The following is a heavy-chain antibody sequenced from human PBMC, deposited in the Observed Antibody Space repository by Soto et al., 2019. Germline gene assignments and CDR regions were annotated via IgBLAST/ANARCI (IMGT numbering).Heavy chain of an antibody. Sequence: EVQLVESGGDLVQPGGSLRLSCAASGFTFGTHWMSWVRQAPGKGLEWVANIKEDGSEKYYGDSVKGRFTISRDNAKNSLYLQMNSLRVEDTAVYYCAKDVRWGQVTLVTVSS. CDR2: IKEDGSEK. CDR1: GFTFGTHW. CDR3: AKDVR. V-gene: IGHV3-7*05. J-gene: IGHJ4*02.